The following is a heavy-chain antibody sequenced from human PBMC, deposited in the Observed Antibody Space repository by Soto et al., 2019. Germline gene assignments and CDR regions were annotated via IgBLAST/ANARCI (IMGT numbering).Heavy chain of an antibody. CDR1: GFSFDGYA. J-gene: IGHJ5*02. V-gene: IGHV3-9*01. CDR3: VKASTYSSSQGWFDP. D-gene: IGHD6-6*01. CDR2: ISWNSGNI. Sequence: EVQLVESGGGLVQPGRSLRLSCAASGFSFDGYAMNWVRQPPGKGLGWVSGISWNSGNIDYADSVKGRFTISRDNAKNSLSLQMNSLRAEDTALYYCVKASTYSSSQGWFDPWGQGTMVTVSS.